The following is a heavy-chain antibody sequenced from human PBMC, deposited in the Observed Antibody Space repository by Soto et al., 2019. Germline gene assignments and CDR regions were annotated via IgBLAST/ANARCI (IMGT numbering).Heavy chain of an antibody. CDR3: AKDPLSLDYGDYGGFD. Sequence: GGSLRLSCAASGFTFSSYAMSWVRQAPGKGLEWVSAISGSGGSTYYADSVKGRFTISRDNSKNTLYLQMNSLRAEDTAVYYCAKDPLSLDYGDYGGFDWGQGTLVTVSS. J-gene: IGHJ4*02. CDR2: ISGSGGST. D-gene: IGHD4-17*01. CDR1: GFTFSSYA. V-gene: IGHV3-23*01.